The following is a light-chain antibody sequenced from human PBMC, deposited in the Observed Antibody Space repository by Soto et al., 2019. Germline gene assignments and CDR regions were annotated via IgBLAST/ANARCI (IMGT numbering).Light chain of an antibody. CDR2: GAS. CDR1: QSVRSNY. Sequence: EIVLTQSPGTLSLSSGERATLSCRASQSVRSNYLAWYQQKPVQAPRLLIYGASSRATGIPDRFGGSGCGTVFTLTISILDPDDFAVYYCQQYASSPLTFGGGTKVEIK. V-gene: IGKV3-20*01. J-gene: IGKJ4*01. CDR3: QQYASSPLT.